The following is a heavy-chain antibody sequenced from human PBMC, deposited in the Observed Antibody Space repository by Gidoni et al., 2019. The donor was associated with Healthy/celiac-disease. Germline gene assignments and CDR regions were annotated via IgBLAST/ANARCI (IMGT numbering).Heavy chain of an antibody. Sequence: QVQLQQWGAGLLKPSETLSLTCAVYGGSFSGYYWSWIRQPPGKGLGLIGEINHSGSTNYNPSLKSRVTISVDTSKNQFSLKLSSVTAADTAVYYCARGRSITIFGVASYYFDYWGQGTLVTVSS. V-gene: IGHV4-34*01. CDR1: GGSFSGYY. J-gene: IGHJ4*02. CDR3: ARGRSITIFGVASYYFDY. D-gene: IGHD3-3*01. CDR2: INHSGST.